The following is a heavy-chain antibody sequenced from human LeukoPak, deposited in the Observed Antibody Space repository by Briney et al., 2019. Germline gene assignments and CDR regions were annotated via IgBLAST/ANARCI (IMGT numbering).Heavy chain of an antibody. D-gene: IGHD6-19*01. J-gene: IGHJ3*02. Sequence: ASVKVSCKASGYTFTGYYMHWVRQAPGQGLEWMGWINPNSGGTNYAQKFQGRVTMTRDTSISTAYMELSRLRSDDTAVYYCARVTGYSSGWRDAFDIWGQGAMVTVSS. CDR3: ARVTGYSSGWRDAFDI. CDR2: INPNSGGT. CDR1: GYTFTGYY. V-gene: IGHV1-2*02.